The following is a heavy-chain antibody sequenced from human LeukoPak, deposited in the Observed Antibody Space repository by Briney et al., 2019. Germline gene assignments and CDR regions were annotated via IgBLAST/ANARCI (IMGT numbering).Heavy chain of an antibody. CDR2: IYPGDSDT. CDR1: GYSFTSYW. D-gene: IGHD1-26*01. Sequence: GESLMISCKGSGYSFTSYWIGWVRQMPGKGLEWMGIIYPGDSDTRYSPPFQGQVTISADKSISTAYLQWSSLKASDTAMYYCARPRNSGSSTHAFDIWGQGTMVTVSS. J-gene: IGHJ3*02. CDR3: ARPRNSGSSTHAFDI. V-gene: IGHV5-51*01.